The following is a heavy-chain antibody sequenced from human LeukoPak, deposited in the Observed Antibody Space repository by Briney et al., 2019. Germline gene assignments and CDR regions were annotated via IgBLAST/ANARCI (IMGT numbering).Heavy chain of an antibody. Sequence: GASVKVSCKASGGTFSSYAISWVRQALGQGPEWMGGIIPIFGTANYAQKFQGRVTITTDESTSTAYMELSSLRSEDTAVYYCARSQGAIAAAGTKYGYDALDIWGQGTMVTVSS. J-gene: IGHJ3*02. CDR2: IIPIFGTA. CDR1: GGTFSSYA. D-gene: IGHD6-13*01. V-gene: IGHV1-69*05. CDR3: ARSQGAIAAAGTKYGYDALDI.